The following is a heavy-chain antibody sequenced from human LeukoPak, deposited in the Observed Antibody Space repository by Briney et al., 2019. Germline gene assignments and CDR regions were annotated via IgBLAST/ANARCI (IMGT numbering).Heavy chain of an antibody. V-gene: IGHV1-2*02. CDR1: GYTFTGYY. J-gene: IGHJ6*03. Sequence: GASVKVSCKASGYTFTGYYIHWVRQAPGQGLEWMGWISCNNGGTNYAQKFQGRVTMTRDTSISTVYMEVSRLRSDDTAVYYCARVPPLSRGEYHMDVWGKGTTVTVSS. CDR3: ARVPPLSRGEYHMDV. CDR2: ISCNNGGT. D-gene: IGHD5-24*01.